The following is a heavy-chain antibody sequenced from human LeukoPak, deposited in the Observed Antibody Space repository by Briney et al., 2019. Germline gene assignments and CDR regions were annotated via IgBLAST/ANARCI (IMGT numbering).Heavy chain of an antibody. CDR2: ISAYNGNT. Sequence: ASVTVSCKASGYTFTTYSINWVRQAPGQGLEWMGWISAYNGNTKYAQKLQGRVTMTTDTSTSTAYMELRSLRSDDTAVYYCARGSGGSGSYFLTFDYWGQGTLVTVSS. CDR1: GYTFTTYS. J-gene: IGHJ4*02. CDR3: ARGSGGSGSYFLTFDY. V-gene: IGHV1-18*01. D-gene: IGHD1-26*01.